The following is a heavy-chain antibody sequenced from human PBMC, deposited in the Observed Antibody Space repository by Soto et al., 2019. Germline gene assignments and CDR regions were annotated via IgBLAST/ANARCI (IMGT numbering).Heavy chain of an antibody. J-gene: IGHJ4*02. D-gene: IGHD1-1*01. Sequence: SETLSLTCTVSGDSISTYYWSWIRQPPGKGLQWTGYIFYSGGTAYNPSLKSRVTISLDMSKKQISLKLSSVTTADTATYFCARLQLVQKVIDYWGQGTLVTVSS. CDR3: ARLQLVQKVIDY. CDR1: GDSISTYY. V-gene: IGHV4-59*01. CDR2: IFYSGGT.